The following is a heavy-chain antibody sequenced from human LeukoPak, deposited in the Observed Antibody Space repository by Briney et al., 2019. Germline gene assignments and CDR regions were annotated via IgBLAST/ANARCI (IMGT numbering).Heavy chain of an antibody. J-gene: IGHJ5*02. D-gene: IGHD6-6*01. CDR2: ISGSGGST. CDR1: GFTFSSYA. CDR3: AAAYSSSSTPWWFDP. V-gene: IGHV3-23*01. Sequence: GGSLRLSCAASGFTFSSYAMSWVRQAPGEGLEWVSAISGSGGSTYYADSVKGRFTISRDNSKNTLYLQMNSLRAEDTAVYYCAAAYSSSSTPWWFDPWDQGTLVTVSS.